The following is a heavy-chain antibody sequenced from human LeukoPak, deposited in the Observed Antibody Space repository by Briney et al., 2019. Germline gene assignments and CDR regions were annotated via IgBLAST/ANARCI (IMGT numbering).Heavy chain of an antibody. CDR1: GYAITGHF. CDR3: AREAIAAGKNFDY. D-gene: IGHD6-25*01. Sequence: ASVKVSCKTSGYAITGHFMHWVRQAPGLGLEWVGTIHPDGETTTYGQKFQGRVTMTCDTSTSTVYMDLSSLRSEDTAVYYCAREAIAAGKNFDYWGQGTQVTVSS. V-gene: IGHV1-46*01. J-gene: IGHJ4*02. CDR2: IHPDGETT.